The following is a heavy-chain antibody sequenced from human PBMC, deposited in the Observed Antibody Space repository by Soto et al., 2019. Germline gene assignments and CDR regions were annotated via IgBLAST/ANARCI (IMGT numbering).Heavy chain of an antibody. CDR1: GYTFTGYY. V-gene: IGHV1-2*02. J-gene: IGHJ3*02. D-gene: IGHD2-2*01. CDR2: INPNSGGT. Sequence: QVQLVQSGAEVKKPGASVKVSCKASGYTFTGYYMHWVRQAPGQGLEWMGWINPNSGGTNYAQKVQGRVTMTRDTSISTAYMELSRLRSDDTAVYYCARVGYYCSSTSCDASAFDIWGQGTMVTVSS. CDR3: ARVGYYCSSTSCDASAFDI.